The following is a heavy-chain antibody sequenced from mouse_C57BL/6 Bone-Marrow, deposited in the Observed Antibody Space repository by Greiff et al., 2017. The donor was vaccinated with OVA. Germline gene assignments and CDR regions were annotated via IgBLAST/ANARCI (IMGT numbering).Heavy chain of an antibody. CDR1: GYTFTDYN. D-gene: IGHD1-1*01. CDR2: INPNNGGT. CDR3: ARGSGSRPPYAMDY. J-gene: IGHJ4*01. V-gene: IGHV1-18*01. Sequence: EVQLQQSGPELVKPGASVKIPCKASGYTFTDYNMDWVKQSHGKSLEWIGDINPNNGGTIYNQKFKGKATLTVDKSSSTAYMELRSLTSEDTAVYYCARGSGSRPPYAMDYWGQGTSVTVSS.